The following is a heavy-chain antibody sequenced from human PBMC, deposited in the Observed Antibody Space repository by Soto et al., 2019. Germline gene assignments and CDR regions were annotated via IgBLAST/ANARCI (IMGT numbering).Heavy chain of an antibody. J-gene: IGHJ4*02. CDR1: GFTFSNYG. V-gene: IGHV3-33*01. CDR3: ARDKITGLFDY. Sequence: QVQLVESGGGVVQPGTSLRLSCVATGFTFSNYGIHWVRQAPGRGLEWVAVIWHDGSQKYLADSVRGRFTISRDNSKNTVYLQMNSLRAEDTAVYYCARDKITGLFDYWGQGTLVTVSS. D-gene: IGHD2-8*02. CDR2: IWHDGSQK.